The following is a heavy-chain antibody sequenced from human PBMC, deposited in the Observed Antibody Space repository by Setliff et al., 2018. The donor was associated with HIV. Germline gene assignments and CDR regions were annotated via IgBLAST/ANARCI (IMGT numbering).Heavy chain of an antibody. CDR3: ARVASEQVLLYYYYYMDV. CDR1: GGSFSGYY. CDR2: INHSGST. V-gene: IGHV4-34*01. J-gene: IGHJ6*03. Sequence: PSETLSLTCAVYGGSFSGYYWSWIRQPPGKGLEGIGEINHSGSTNYNPSLKSRVTISLEMSKNQFSLKLSPVTAADTAVYFCARVASEQVLLYYYYYMDVWGKGTSVTVSS. D-gene: IGHD1-26*01.